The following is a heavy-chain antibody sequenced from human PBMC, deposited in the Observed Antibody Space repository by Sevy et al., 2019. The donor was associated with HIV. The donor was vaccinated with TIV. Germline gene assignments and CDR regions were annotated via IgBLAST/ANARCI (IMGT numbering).Heavy chain of an antibody. J-gene: IGHJ4*02. CDR3: AREGGEGVVPAATGFDY. V-gene: IGHV1-69*10. CDR1: GGTFSSYA. Sequence: ASVKVSCKASGGTFSSYAISWVRQAPGQGLEWMGWIIPILGIANYAQKFQGRVTITADKSTSTAYMELSSLRSEDTAVYYCAREGGEGVVPAATGFDYWGQGTLVTVSS. D-gene: IGHD2-2*01. CDR2: IIPILGIA.